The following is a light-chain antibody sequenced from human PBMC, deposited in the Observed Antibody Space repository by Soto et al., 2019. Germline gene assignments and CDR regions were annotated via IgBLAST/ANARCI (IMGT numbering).Light chain of an antibody. CDR1: QSILYSSNNKNY. CDR2: WAA. Sequence: DIVMTQSPDSLAVSLGERATINCKSSQSILYSSNNKNYLAWYQQKPGQPPTLLIYWAATREFGVPDRFSGSGSGTDCTLPISSLQAEDVAVYYCQQYYSTPPTFGQGTKLE. J-gene: IGKJ2*01. V-gene: IGKV4-1*01. CDR3: QQYYSTPPT.